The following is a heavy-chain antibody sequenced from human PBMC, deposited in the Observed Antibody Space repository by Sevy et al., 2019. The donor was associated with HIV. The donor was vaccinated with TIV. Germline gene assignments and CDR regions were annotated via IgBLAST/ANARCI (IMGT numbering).Heavy chain of an antibody. J-gene: IGHJ4*02. CDR1: GFTFPIYS. V-gene: IGHV3-30*04. CDR3: ARVAVEYCTNDCYHRFDH. D-gene: IGHD2-8*01. CDR2: ISYDGNNR. Sequence: GGSLRLSCVASGFTFPIYSVVWVRRAPGKGLEWLTLISYDGNNRYYADSVKGRFTISRDNSNNILYLQMTSLRVEDTALLFCARVAVEYCTNDCYHRFDHWGLGTLVTVSS.